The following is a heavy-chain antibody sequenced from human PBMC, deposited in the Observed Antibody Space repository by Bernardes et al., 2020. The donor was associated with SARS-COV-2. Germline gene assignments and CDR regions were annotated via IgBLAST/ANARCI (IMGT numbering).Heavy chain of an antibody. V-gene: IGHV4-59*08. CDR2: IYYSGST. CDR3: ARHSADSLGGGFDS. J-gene: IGHJ4*02. Sequence: SETLSLTCTVSGGSMSSYYWSWIRQPPGKELEWIAYIYYSGSTDYNPSLKSRVTISIDTSKNQFSLKLSSVTAADTAMYYCARHSADSLGGGFDSWGQGTMVTVSS. CDR1: GGSMSSYY. D-gene: IGHD1-26*01.